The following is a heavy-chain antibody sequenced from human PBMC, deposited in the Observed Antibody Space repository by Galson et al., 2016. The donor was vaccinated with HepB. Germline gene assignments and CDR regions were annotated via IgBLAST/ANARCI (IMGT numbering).Heavy chain of an antibody. Sequence: LSLTCTVSGGSISSFYWSWIRQPPGQGLEWIGYIYYSGSTSYNPSFKSRVTISVDTSKNQFSLKLRSVTAADTAVYYCARDRDSSSYYSLDYWGQGTLVTVSS. J-gene: IGHJ4*02. CDR2: IYYSGST. CDR3: ARDRDSSSYYSLDY. D-gene: IGHD3-22*01. CDR1: GGSISSFY. V-gene: IGHV4-59*01.